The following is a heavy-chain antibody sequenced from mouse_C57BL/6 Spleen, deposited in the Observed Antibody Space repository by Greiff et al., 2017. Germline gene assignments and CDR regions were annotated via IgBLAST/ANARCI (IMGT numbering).Heavy chain of an antibody. V-gene: IGHV3-1*01. CDR2: ISYSGST. D-gene: IGHD4-1*01. CDR1: GYSITSGYD. CDR3: ARALTGTNWYFDV. Sequence: EVQVVESGPGMVKPSQSLSLTCTVTGYSITSGYDWHWIRHFPGNKLEWMGYISYSGSTNYNPSLKSRISITHDTSKNHFFLKLNSVTTEDTATYYCARALTGTNWYFDVWGTGTTVTVSS. J-gene: IGHJ1*03.